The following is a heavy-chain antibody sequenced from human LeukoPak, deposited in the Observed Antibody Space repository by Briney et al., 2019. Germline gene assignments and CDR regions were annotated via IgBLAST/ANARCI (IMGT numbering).Heavy chain of an antibody. V-gene: IGHV3-7*01. CDR3: ARKGGPVTWYNWFDP. D-gene: IGHD3-16*01. J-gene: IGHJ5*02. CDR1: GFTFSSYW. Sequence: GGSLRLSCAASGFTFSSYWMSWVRQAPGKGLEWVANIKQDGSEKYYVDSVKGRLTISRDNAKNSLYLQMNSLRAEDTAVYYCARKGGPVTWYNWFDPWGQGTLVTVSS. CDR2: IKQDGSEK.